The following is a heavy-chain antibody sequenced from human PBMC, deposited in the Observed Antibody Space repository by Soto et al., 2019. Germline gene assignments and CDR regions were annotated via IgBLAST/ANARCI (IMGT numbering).Heavy chain of an antibody. Sequence: SVKASCKASGFTFTSSAVQWVRQARGQRLEWIGWIVVGSGNTNYAQKFQERVTITRDMSTSTAYMELSSLRSEDTAVYYCADPNLTYYDILSGYSQVLNHYYYGLDGWGQ. J-gene: IGHJ6*01. CDR3: ADPNLTYYDILSGYSQVLNHYYYGLDG. CDR2: IVVGSGNT. CDR1: GFTFTSSA. V-gene: IGHV1-58*01. D-gene: IGHD3-9*01.